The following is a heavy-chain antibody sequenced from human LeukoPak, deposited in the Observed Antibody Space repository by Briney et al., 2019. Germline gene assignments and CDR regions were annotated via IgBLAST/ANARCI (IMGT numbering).Heavy chain of an antibody. CDR1: GFTFSSYW. CDR3: ARVPHGEGYFDS. V-gene: IGHV3-74*03. Sequence: GGSLRLSCAASGFTFSSYWMHWVRQAPGKGLVWVSRINSDGSTTYAGSVKGRFTISRDNAKTTLYLQMDSLRGEDTAVYYCARVPHGEGYFDSWGQGTLVTVSS. J-gene: IGHJ4*02. CDR2: INSDGST.